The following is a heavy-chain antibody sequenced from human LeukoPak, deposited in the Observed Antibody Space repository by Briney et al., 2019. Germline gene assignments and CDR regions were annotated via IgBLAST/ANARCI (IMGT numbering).Heavy chain of an antibody. D-gene: IGHD3-10*01. CDR2: IRYDGINK. V-gene: IGHV3-30*02. CDR3: AKDVFYGSGSYYIDY. Sequence: GGSLRLSCAVSGSTFSSYGMHWVRQAPGKGLEWVAFIRYDGINKYYADSVKGRFTISRDNSKNTLYLQMNSLRAEDTAVYYCAKDVFYGSGSYYIDYWGQGTLATVSS. CDR1: GSTFSSYG. J-gene: IGHJ4*02.